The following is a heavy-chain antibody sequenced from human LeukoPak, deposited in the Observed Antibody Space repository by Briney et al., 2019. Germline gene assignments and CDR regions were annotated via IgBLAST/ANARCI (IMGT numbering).Heavy chain of an antibody. CDR1: GFTFSTAW. V-gene: IGHV3-15*01. J-gene: IGHJ4*02. CDR3: TAGTGRSDFDY. Sequence: GGSLRLSCAASGFTFSTAWMSWVRQAPGRGLEWVGRIKRKGDDGTIDYAAPVKGRLSISRDDSKNTLYLQMNILKSEDTAVYYCTAGTGRSDFDYWGQGTLVTVSS. D-gene: IGHD3/OR15-3a*01. CDR2: IKRKGDDGTI.